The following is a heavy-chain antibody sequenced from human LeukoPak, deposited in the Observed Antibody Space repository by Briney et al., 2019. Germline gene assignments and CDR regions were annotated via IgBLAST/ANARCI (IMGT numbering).Heavy chain of an antibody. CDR3: AIGDSGRPFDY. CDR2: ISSRSSYI. D-gene: IGHD5-12*01. CDR1: GFTFSSYS. V-gene: IGHV3-21*01. Sequence: GGSLRLSCAASGFTFSSYSMNWVRQAPGKGLEWVSSISSRSSYIYYADSVKGRFTISRDNAKNSLYLQMNSLRAEDTAVYYCAIGDSGRPFDYWGQGTLVTVSP. J-gene: IGHJ4*02.